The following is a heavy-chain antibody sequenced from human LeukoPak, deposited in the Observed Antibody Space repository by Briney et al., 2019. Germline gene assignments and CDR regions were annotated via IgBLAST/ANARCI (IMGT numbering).Heavy chain of an antibody. CDR1: GFTVSSKY. V-gene: IGHV3-53*01. Sequence: GGSLRLSCAASGFTVSSKYMNWVRQAPGVGLEWISVLYSGGSTDYADSVKGRFTISRDNSKNTVYLQMSSLRAEDTAVYYCAVVVTGIVYWGQGTLVTVSS. D-gene: IGHD2-21*02. CDR3: AVVVTGIVY. J-gene: IGHJ4*02. CDR2: LYSGGST.